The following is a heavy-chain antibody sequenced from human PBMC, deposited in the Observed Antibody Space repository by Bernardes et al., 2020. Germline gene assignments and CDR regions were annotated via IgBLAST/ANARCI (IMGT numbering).Heavy chain of an antibody. CDR2: VFYTGST. CDR1: GVSIRSESYY. J-gene: IGHJ4*02. Sequence: TLSLTCSVSGVSIRSESYYWGWIRHSPGKGLEWIGTVFYTGSTYSHPSLGGRLTMSVDASKNQFSLKVSSVTAADTADYYCAAFWCRTTACFWPAHFDYWGQGIQVTVSS. V-gene: IGHV4-39*01. CDR3: AAFWCRTTACFWPAHFDY. D-gene: IGHD2-2*01.